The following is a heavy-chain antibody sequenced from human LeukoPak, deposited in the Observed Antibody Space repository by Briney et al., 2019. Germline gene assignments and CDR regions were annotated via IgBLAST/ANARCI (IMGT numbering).Heavy chain of an antibody. CDR1: GFTFSSYA. Sequence: PGESLRLSCAASGFTFSSYAMSWVRQAPGKGLEWVSAISGSGGSTYYADSVKGRFTISRDNSKNTLYLQMNSLRAEGTAVYYCAKDRGYGGNSAPQDWGQGVLVTVSS. J-gene: IGHJ4*02. CDR3: AKDRGYGGNSAPQD. D-gene: IGHD4-23*01. CDR2: ISGSGGST. V-gene: IGHV3-23*01.